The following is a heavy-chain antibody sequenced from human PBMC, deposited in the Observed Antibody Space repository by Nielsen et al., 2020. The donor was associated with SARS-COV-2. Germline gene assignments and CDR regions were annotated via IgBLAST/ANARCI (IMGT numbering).Heavy chain of an antibody. CDR1: GFTFTDSY. CDR3: ARDDDNWGSLAY. V-gene: IGHV4-59*13. D-gene: IGHD7-27*01. J-gene: IGHJ4*02. CDR2: IYYSGNT. Sequence: ESLKISCAASGFTFTDSYMSWIRQSPGKGLEWIGYIYYSGNTNYNPSLKSRVTISVDTSKNQFSLKLSSVTAADTAVYYCARDDDNWGSLAYWGQGTLVTVSS.